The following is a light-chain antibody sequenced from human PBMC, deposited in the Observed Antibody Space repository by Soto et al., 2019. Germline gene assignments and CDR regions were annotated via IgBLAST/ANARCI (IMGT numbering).Light chain of an antibody. V-gene: IGKV1-12*01. Sequence: DIQMTQSPSFVSASVGDRVTITCRASQDVTFWLAWYQQRPGKAPNLLIFAASSLQSGVPSRFSGSGSGTDFTLTISSLQPEDFAVYYCQQYGRPPYTFGQGTRLEIK. CDR3: QQYGRPPYT. CDR1: QDVTFW. J-gene: IGKJ2*01. CDR2: AAS.